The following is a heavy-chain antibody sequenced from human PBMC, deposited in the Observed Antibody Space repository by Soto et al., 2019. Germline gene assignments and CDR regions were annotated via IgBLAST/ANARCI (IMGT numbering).Heavy chain of an antibody. CDR3: ARGAYYYHSSGLSY. CDR2: ISSSSSTI. CDR1: GFTFSSYS. Sequence: EVQLVESGGGLVQPGGSLRLSWAASGFTFSSYSMNWVRQAPGKGLEWVSYISSSSSTIYYADSVKGLFTISRDNAKNSLYLQMNSLRAEDTAVYYRARGAYYYHSSGLSYWGQGTLVTASS. D-gene: IGHD3-22*01. J-gene: IGHJ4*02. V-gene: IGHV3-48*01.